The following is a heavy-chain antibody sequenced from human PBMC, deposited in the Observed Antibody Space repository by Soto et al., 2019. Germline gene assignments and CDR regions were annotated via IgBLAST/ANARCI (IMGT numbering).Heavy chain of an antibody. CDR3: ARGHSSSWSYYYYYGMDV. J-gene: IGHJ6*02. Sequence: ASVKVSCKASGYTFTSYDINWVRQATGQGLEWMGWMNHNSGNTGYAQKFQGRVTMTRNTSISTAYMELSSLRSEDTAVYYCARGHSSSWSYYYYYGMDVWGQGTTVTVSS. D-gene: IGHD6-13*01. V-gene: IGHV1-8*01. CDR1: GYTFTSYD. CDR2: MNHNSGNT.